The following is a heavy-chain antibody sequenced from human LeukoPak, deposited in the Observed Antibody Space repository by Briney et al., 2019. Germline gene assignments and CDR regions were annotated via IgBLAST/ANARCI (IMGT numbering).Heavy chain of an antibody. CDR2: ISGGGGTT. CDR1: GFTFSSYA. J-gene: IGHJ6*03. V-gene: IGHV3-23*01. Sequence: GGSLRLSCAASGFTFSSYAMSWVRQAPGKGLEWVSAISGGGGTTYYADSVKGRFTISRDNSKNTLYLQVNSLRADDTAVYYCAKGKSYYMDVWGKGTTVTVSS. CDR3: AKGKSYYMDV.